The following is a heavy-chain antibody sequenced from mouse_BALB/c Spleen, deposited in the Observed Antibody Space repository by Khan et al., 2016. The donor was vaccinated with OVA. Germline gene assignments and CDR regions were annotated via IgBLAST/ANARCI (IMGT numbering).Heavy chain of an antibody. V-gene: IGHV1S81*02. D-gene: IGHD2-1*01. CDR3: TRSGYGTFAY. J-gene: IGHJ3*01. CDR2: INPSDGAT. Sequence: QVRLQQSGAELVKPGASVKLSCKASGYTFTSYYIYWVKQRPGQGLEWIGEINPSDGATNFNEKFKSKATLTVDISSNTAYMQLSSLTSEDSAVYYCTRSGYGTFAYWGQGTLVTVSA. CDR1: GYTFTSYY.